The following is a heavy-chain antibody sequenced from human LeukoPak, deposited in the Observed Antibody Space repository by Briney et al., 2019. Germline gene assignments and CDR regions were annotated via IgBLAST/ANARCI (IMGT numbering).Heavy chain of an antibody. CDR1: GFTFSSFA. V-gene: IGHV3-23*01. CDR2: ISGSGAST. Sequence: QPGGSLRLSCAASGFTFSSFAMSWVRQAPGKGLEWVSGISGSGASTYYADSVKGRFTISRDNSKDTLFLQMHSLRPGDTAVYYCVREDTPATANYWGQGTLVTISS. CDR3: VREDTPATANY. J-gene: IGHJ4*02. D-gene: IGHD2-21*02.